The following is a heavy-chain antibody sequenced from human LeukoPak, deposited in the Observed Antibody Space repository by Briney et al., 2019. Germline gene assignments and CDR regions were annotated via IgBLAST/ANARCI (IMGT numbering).Heavy chain of an antibody. D-gene: IGHD4-17*01. V-gene: IGHV3-23*01. Sequence: GASLRLSCAASGFTFSNYAMSWVRQAPGKGLEWVSAITGSGGNTYYADSVKGRFTISRDNSKNTLYLQMNSLRAEDTAVYYCAEDDAPYGDYEGWYFDLWGRGTLVTVSS. CDR1: GFTFSNYA. J-gene: IGHJ2*01. CDR3: AEDDAPYGDYEGWYFDL. CDR2: ITGSGGNT.